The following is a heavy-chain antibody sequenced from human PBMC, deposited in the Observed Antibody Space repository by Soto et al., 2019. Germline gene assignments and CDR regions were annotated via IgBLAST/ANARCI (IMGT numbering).Heavy chain of an antibody. CDR3: GGGGSGYHTGGGFAGAMDV. CDR1: GYIFNGYG. J-gene: IGHJ6*02. V-gene: IGHV1-18*04. D-gene: IGHD3-3*01. Sequence: QIQLVQSGGEVKKPGASVNLSCKASGYIFNGYGISWVRQAPGQGLEWMGWISPYNGHTEYSQSPKGRMTVPADTATTKVYLELRSLGPDEPAVYYGGGGGSGYHTGGGFAGAMDVWGQGTTVTVSS. CDR2: ISPYNGHT.